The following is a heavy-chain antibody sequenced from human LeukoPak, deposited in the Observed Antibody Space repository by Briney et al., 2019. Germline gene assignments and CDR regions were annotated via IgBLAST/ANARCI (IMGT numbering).Heavy chain of an antibody. Sequence: PSETLSLTCAVYGGSFSGCYWSWIRQPPGKGLEWIGEINHSGSTNYNPSLKSRVTISVDTSKNQFSLKLSSVTAADTAVYYCARVRGVRAARQFDYWGQGTLVTVSS. CDR1: GGSFSGCY. D-gene: IGHD6-6*01. CDR3: ARVRGVRAARQFDY. CDR2: INHSGST. V-gene: IGHV4-34*01. J-gene: IGHJ4*02.